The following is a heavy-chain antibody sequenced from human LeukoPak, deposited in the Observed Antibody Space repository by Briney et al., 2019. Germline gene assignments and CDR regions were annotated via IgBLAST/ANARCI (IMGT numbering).Heavy chain of an antibody. Sequence: SETLSLTCAVYGGSFSGYYWSWIRQPPGKGLEWIGYVYYSGSTNYNPSLKSRVTISVDTSKNQFSLRLSSVTAADTAVYYCARERRAGHKVYFDYWGQGTLVTVSS. J-gene: IGHJ4*02. CDR3: ARERRAGHKVYFDY. CDR1: GGSFSGYY. CDR2: VYYSGST. V-gene: IGHV4-59*01. D-gene: IGHD5-24*01.